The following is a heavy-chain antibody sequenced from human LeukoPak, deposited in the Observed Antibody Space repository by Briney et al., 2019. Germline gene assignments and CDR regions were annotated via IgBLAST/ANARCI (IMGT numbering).Heavy chain of an antibody. CDR2: IYTSGGT. CDR1: GDSISNGSFY. Sequence: SQTLSLTCTVSGDSISNGSFYWSWIRQSAEKGLEWIGRIYTSGGTDYNPSLKSRVTISVDKSKNQFSLKLSSVTAADTAVYYCAKDRGDTHNSGYFVYWGQGTLVTVSS. J-gene: IGHJ4*02. D-gene: IGHD3-10*01. V-gene: IGHV4-61*02. CDR3: AKDRGDTHNSGYFVY.